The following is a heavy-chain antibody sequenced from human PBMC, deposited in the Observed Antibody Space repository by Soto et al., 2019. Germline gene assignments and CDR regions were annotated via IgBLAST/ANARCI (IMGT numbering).Heavy chain of an antibody. CDR2: ISSSSSTI. CDR1: GFTFSSYS. V-gene: IGHV3-48*02. Sequence: GSLRLSCAASGFTFSSYSMNWVRQAPGKGLEWVSYISSSSSTIYYADSVKGRFTISRDNAKNSLYLQMNSLRDEDTAVYYCARDNYFDSSGYYHYVYWGQGPLVSVSS. CDR3: ARDNYFDSSGYYHYVY. J-gene: IGHJ4*02. D-gene: IGHD3-22*01.